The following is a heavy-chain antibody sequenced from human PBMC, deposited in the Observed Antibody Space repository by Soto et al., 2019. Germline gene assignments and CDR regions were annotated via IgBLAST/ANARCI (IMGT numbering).Heavy chain of an antibody. V-gene: IGHV3-23*01. CDR1: GFTFSSYA. D-gene: IGHD2-15*01. CDR2: VSAGGDMT. CDR3: ARGDRGGSGSPASYYYSGLDV. J-gene: IGHJ6*02. Sequence: DVHLLESGGHLVQPGGSLRLSCAASGFTFSSYAMSWVRQAPGKGLEWVSSVSAGGDMTYYSDSVKGRFTISRDNSNNVLFLQMNSLRIEDKALYYCARGDRGGSGSPASYYYSGLDVWGQGTTVTVS.